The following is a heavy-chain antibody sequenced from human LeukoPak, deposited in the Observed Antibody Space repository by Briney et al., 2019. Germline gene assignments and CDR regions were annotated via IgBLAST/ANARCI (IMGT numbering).Heavy chain of an antibody. D-gene: IGHD2-15*01. CDR2: ISGSSGST. CDR3: AKLGPGYCSVGTCYSRWYYFDS. Sequence: GGSLRLSCAASGLTFSSYAMSWVRQAPGKGLEWVSAISGSSGSTYYADSVKGRFNISRDNSKRTLYLQMNSLRAEDTALYYCAKLGPGYCSVGTCYSRWYYFDSWGQGTLVTVST. V-gene: IGHV3-23*01. J-gene: IGHJ4*02. CDR1: GLTFSSYA.